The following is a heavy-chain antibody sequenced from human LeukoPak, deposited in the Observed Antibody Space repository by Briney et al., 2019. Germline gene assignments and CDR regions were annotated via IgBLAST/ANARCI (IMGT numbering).Heavy chain of an antibody. D-gene: IGHD2-15*01. CDR2: IIPIFGTA. CDR1: GGTFSSYA. J-gene: IGHJ4*02. Sequence: SVKVSCKASGGTFSSYAISWVRQAPGQGFEWMGGIIPIFGTANYAQKFQGRVTITADESTSTAYMELSSLRSEDTAVYYCARTQEHCSGGSCYQRFDYWGQGTLVTVSS. CDR3: ARTQEHCSGGSCYQRFDY. V-gene: IGHV1-69*13.